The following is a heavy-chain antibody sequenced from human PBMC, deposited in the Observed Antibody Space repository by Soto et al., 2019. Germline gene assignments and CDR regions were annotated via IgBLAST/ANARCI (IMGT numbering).Heavy chain of an antibody. D-gene: IGHD1-26*01. Sequence: QVQLVQSGAEVKEPGSSVRVSCKASGGTFDNFIMNWVRQTPGQGLEWMGWIVPMLGTPTYAEKFKGRVTISATGSSSTMYMEVTSLRSEDTAIYYCARNGTYSSSLSQYSGMDVWCQGTTVTVSS. CDR1: GGTFDNFI. CDR2: IVPMLGTP. CDR3: ARNGTYSSSLSQYSGMDV. V-gene: IGHV1-69*01. J-gene: IGHJ6*02.